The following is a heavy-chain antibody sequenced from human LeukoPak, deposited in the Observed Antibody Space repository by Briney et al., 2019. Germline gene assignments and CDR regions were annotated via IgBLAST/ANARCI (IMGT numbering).Heavy chain of an antibody. D-gene: IGHD5-24*01. CDR3: ARLHPDRDGYMRRSFDS. Sequence: SETLSLTCTVSGGSISKYYWSWIRQPPGKGLEWIGHIYYIGSTNSNPSLKSRVTISLDTSKNQFSLKLSSVTAADTAVYYCARLHPDRDGYMRRSFDSWGQGTLVTVSS. V-gene: IGHV4-59*08. CDR1: GGSISKYY. J-gene: IGHJ4*02. CDR2: IYYIGST.